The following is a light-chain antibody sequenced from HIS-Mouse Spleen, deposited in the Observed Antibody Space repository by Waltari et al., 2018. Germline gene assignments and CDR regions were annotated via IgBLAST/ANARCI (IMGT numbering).Light chain of an antibody. V-gene: IGKV4-1*01. CDR1: QRVLYSSNNKNY. CDR2: WAS. J-gene: IGKJ2*01. Sequence: DNVMTQSPDSFAVSLGARATFNCKSSQRVLYSSNNKNYLVWYQQKPGQPPKLIIYWASNRESGVPGRFSGSGSGTDFTLTISSLQAEDVAVYYCQQYYSTPYTFGQGTKLEIK. CDR3: QQYYSTPYT.